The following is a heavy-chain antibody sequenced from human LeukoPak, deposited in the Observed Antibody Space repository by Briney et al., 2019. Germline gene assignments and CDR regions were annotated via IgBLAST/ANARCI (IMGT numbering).Heavy chain of an antibody. CDR2: IYYSGST. J-gene: IGHJ1*01. D-gene: IGHD6-13*01. CDR1: GGSISSSSYY. V-gene: IGHV4-39*01. CDR3: ARHRVPYSRSYGEYFQH. Sequence: SETLSLTCTVSGGSISSSSYYWGWIRQPPGKGLEWIGSIYYSGSTYYNPSLKSRVTISVDTSKNQFSLKLSSVTAADTAVYYCARHRVPYSRSYGEYFQHWGQGTLVTVSS.